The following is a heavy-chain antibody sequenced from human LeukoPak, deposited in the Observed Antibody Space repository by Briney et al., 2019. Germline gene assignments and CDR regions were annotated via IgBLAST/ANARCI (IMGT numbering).Heavy chain of an antibody. D-gene: IGHD6-19*01. CDR3: AGAGIAVAGNAEYFQH. Sequence: GESLKISCKGSGYSFTSYWISWVRQMPGKGLEWMGRIDPSDSYTNYSPSFQGHVTISADRSISTAYLQWSSLKASDTAMYYCAGAGIAVAGNAEYFQHWGQGTLVTVSS. CDR1: GYSFTSYW. CDR2: IDPSDSYT. V-gene: IGHV5-10-1*01. J-gene: IGHJ1*01.